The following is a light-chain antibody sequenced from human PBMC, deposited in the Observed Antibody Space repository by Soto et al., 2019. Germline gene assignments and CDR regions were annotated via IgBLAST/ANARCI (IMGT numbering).Light chain of an antibody. Sequence: QSALTQPPSASGSIGQSVTISCTGTRSDVGGENYVSWHQQHTGKAPKVMIYEVTKRPPEVHDRCSASKSGNTASLTVSGREGEYEADYYCSSFAGGGNPVLLGGGTKVTVL. CDR2: EVT. J-gene: IGLJ2*01. CDR1: RSDVGGENY. CDR3: SSFAGGGNPVL. V-gene: IGLV2-8*01.